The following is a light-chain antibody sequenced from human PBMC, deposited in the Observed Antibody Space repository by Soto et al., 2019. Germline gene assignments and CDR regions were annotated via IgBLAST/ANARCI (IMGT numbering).Light chain of an antibody. CDR1: QDIGTY. Sequence: DIQMTQSPSPLSASIGDSVIITCRATQDIGTYLNWYHNKPGKAPKHXIYAASSLQTGVPSRFTGSGSGTEFTLTIDSLQTEDFATYYCQQSYTTPRITFGQGTRLEIK. V-gene: IGKV1-39*01. J-gene: IGKJ5*01. CDR3: QQSYTTPRIT. CDR2: AAS.